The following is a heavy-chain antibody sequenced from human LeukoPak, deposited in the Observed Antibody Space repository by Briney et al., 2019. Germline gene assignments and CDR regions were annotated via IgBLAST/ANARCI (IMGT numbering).Heavy chain of an antibody. CDR2: IYSGGST. D-gene: IGHD4-23*01. CDR3: ARDKDYGGPGSGYGMDV. CDR1: GFTVSSNY. J-gene: IGHJ6*02. V-gene: IGHV3-53*01. Sequence: PGGSLRLSCAASGFTVSSNYMSWVRQAPGKGLEWVPVIYSGGSTYYADSVKGRFTISRDNSKNTLYLQMNSLRAEDTAVYYCARDKDYGGPGSGYGMDVWGQGTTVTVSS.